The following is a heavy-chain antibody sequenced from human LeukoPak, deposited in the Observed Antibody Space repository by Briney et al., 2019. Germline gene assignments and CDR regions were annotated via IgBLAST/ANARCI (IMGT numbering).Heavy chain of an antibody. CDR1: GFTFSSYS. D-gene: IGHD6-6*01. Sequence: GGSLRLSCAASGFTFSSYSMNWVRQAPGKGLEWVSYISSSSSTIYYADSVKGRFTISRDNSKNTLYLQMNSLRAEDTAVYFCARGVSSSSPLLFDYWGQGTLVTVSS. CDR2: ISSSSSTI. J-gene: IGHJ4*02. CDR3: ARGVSSSSPLLFDY. V-gene: IGHV3-48*01.